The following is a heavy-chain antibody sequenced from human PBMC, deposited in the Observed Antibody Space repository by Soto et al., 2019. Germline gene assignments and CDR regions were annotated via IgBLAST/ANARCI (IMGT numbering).Heavy chain of an antibody. CDR1: GGTFSNYA. CDR3: ARGWETVGTTTPFAY. J-gene: IGHJ4*02. V-gene: IGHV1-69*06. D-gene: IGHD1-26*01. Sequence: GASVKVSCKASGGTFSNYAINWVRQAPGQGLEWMGGIIPLFGTPNYAQKFQGRVTFTAHKSTSTAYTELRSLRSDDTAVYYCARGWETVGTTTPFAYWGQGTLVTVSS. CDR2: IIPLFGTP.